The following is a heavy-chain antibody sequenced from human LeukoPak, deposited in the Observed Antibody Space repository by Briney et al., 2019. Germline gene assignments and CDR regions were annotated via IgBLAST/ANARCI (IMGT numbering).Heavy chain of an antibody. J-gene: IGHJ4*02. V-gene: IGHV1-2*02. CDR2: INPNSGGT. D-gene: IGHD2-2*01. CDR1: GYTFTCYY. CDR3: ARESPYCSSTSCFEFAY. Sequence: ASVTVSCTSSGYTFTCYYMHWVRQAPGQGLEGRGWINPNSGGTNYAQKFQGRVTMTRDTSISTAYMEPSRLRSDDTAVYYCARESPYCSSTSCFEFAYWGQGTLVTVSS.